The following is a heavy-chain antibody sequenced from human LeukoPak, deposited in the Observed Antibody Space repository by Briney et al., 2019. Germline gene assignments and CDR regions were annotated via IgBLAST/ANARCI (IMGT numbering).Heavy chain of an antibody. CDR3: ARQIDTNFFAY. CDR1: GFTFSSYW. J-gene: IGHJ4*02. Sequence: QPGGSLRLSCAASGFTFSSYWMGWVRQIPGKGLEWVANIKQDGDEKYYVDSVKGRFTISRDNAKKSLYLQLNSLRAEDTAVYYCARQIDTNFFAYWGQGTLVTVSS. CDR2: IKQDGDEK. D-gene: IGHD2-21*01. V-gene: IGHV3-7*01.